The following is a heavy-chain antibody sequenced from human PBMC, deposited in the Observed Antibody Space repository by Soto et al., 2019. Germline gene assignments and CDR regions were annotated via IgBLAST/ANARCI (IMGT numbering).Heavy chain of an antibody. J-gene: IGHJ6*03. D-gene: IGHD3-10*01. CDR1: GFTFSSYA. CDR3: AKSWFGELPLYYYYYYMDV. Sequence: GGSLRLSCAASGFTFSSYAMSWVRQAPGKGLKWVSAISGSGGSTYYADSVKGRFTISRDNSKNTLYLQMNSLRAEDTAVYYCAKSWFGELPLYYYYYYMDVWGKGTTVTVSS. CDR2: ISGSGGST. V-gene: IGHV3-23*01.